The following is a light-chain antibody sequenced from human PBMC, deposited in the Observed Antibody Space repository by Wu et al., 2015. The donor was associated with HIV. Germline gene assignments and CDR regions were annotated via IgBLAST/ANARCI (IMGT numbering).Light chain of an antibody. J-gene: IGKJ3*01. CDR3: QQYGSSPGFT. V-gene: IGKV3-20*01. CDR2: GAS. CDR1: QSVSSNY. Sequence: EIVLTQSPGTLSLSPGERATLSCRASQSVSSNYLAWYQQKPGQAPRLLIYGASSRATGIPDRFSGSGSGTDFTLTINRLEPEDFAVYYCQQYGSSPGFTFGPGTKWISN.